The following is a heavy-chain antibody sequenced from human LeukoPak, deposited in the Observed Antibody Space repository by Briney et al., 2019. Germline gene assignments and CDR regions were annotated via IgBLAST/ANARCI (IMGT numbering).Heavy chain of an antibody. Sequence: SVKVSCKASGATFSSHAISCVRQAPGQGLEWMGGIIPIFGTVKYAQKFQGRVTITADESTSTAYMELSSLRSENTAVFYCARDRVRGVNYYYGMDVWGKGTTVTVSS. CDR2: IIPIFGTV. D-gene: IGHD3-10*01. J-gene: IGHJ6*04. V-gene: IGHV1-69*13. CDR1: GATFSSHA. CDR3: ARDRVRGVNYYYGMDV.